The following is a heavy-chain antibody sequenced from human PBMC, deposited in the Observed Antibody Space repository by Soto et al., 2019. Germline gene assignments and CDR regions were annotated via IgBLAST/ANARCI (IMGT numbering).Heavy chain of an antibody. Sequence: EVQLVESGGGLVQPGGSLRLSCAASGFTITSSFMSWVRQAPGKGLEWVSVIYSGGSTYYADSVKGRFTISRDNSKNTLYLQKNSLRAEDTAVYYCARDSYYDILTGQGRDAFDIWGQGTMVTVSS. D-gene: IGHD3-9*01. J-gene: IGHJ3*02. CDR1: GFTITSSF. V-gene: IGHV3-66*01. CDR2: IYSGGST. CDR3: ARDSYYDILTGQGRDAFDI.